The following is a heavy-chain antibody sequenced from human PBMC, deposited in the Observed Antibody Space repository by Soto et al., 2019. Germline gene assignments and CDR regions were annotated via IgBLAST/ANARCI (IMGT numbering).Heavy chain of an antibody. CDR3: AKGPSTPDGYNYFDY. J-gene: IGHJ4*02. Sequence: PGGSLRLSCAASGFIFNNYAMSWVRQAPGKGLEWVSFISAGGGSPNYADSVKGRFTISRDNSKNTLYLQMNSLRAEDTAVYYCAKGPSTPDGYNYFDYWGQGTLVTVSS. CDR2: ISAGGGSP. V-gene: IGHV3-23*01. CDR1: GFIFNNYA. D-gene: IGHD5-12*01.